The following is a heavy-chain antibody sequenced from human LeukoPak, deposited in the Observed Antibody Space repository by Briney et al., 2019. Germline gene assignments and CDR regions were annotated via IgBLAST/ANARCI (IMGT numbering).Heavy chain of an antibody. D-gene: IGHD3-22*01. CDR2: ISGYNGNT. Sequence: GASVKVSCKASGYTFTSYGISWVRQAPGQALEWMGWISGYNGNTNYAQKLQGRVTMTTDTSTSTAYMELRRLRSDDTAVYYRARDFHSSGYYHYFHYWGQGTLVTVSS. CDR3: ARDFHSSGYYHYFHY. J-gene: IGHJ4*02. V-gene: IGHV1-18*01. CDR1: GYTFTSYG.